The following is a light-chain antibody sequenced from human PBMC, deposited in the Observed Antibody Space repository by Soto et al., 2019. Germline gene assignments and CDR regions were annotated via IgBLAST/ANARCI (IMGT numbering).Light chain of an antibody. Sequence: EIVMTQSPPSLPVTPGESASISCMSSQSLLRTNGYTYLDWYLQKSGQSPQLLIYLASNRAAGVXDXXRGSGSGTNFTLTITNVEADDVGVYYCMQARQTPLTFGGGTKVEIK. J-gene: IGKJ4*01. CDR2: LAS. CDR1: QSLLRTNGYTY. CDR3: MQARQTPLT. V-gene: IGKV2-28*01.